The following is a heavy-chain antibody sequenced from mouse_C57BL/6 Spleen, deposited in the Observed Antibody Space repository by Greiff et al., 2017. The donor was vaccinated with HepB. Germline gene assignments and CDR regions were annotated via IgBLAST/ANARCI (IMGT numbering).Heavy chain of an antibody. J-gene: IGHJ4*01. V-gene: IGHV2-2*01. D-gene: IGHD2-4*01. CDR3: ASIYYDYDFYAMDY. CDR2: IWSGGST. CDR1: GFSLTSYG. Sequence: VKLMESGPGLVQPSQSLSITCTVSGFSLTSYGVHWVRQSPGKGLEWLGVIWSGGSTDYNAAFISRLSISKDNSKSQVFFKMNSLQADDTAIYYCASIYYDYDFYAMDYWGQGTSVTVSS.